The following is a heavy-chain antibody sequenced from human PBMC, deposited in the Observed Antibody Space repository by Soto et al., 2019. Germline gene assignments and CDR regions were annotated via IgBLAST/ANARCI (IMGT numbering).Heavy chain of an antibody. J-gene: IGHJ4*02. V-gene: IGHV4-59*01. D-gene: IGHD3-16*01. Sequence: SETLSLTFTVSGDSIGTYCWNWLRQPPGKGLEWIGYIYSSGSTSYNPSLKSRVTISVDTSKNQFSLKLTSATAADTAVYYCARGGWGPGYWGQGIQVTVSS. CDR2: IYSSGST. CDR3: ARGGWGPGY. CDR1: GDSIGTYC.